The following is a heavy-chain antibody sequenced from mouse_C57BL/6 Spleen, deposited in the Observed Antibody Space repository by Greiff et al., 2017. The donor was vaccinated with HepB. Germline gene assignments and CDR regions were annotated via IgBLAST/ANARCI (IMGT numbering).Heavy chain of an antibody. V-gene: IGHV1-50*01. CDR1: GYTFTSYW. CDR2: IDPSDSYT. CDR3: ARASYGSSLYYFDY. Sequence: QVQLQQPGAELVKPGASVKLSCKASGYTFTSYWMQWVKQRPGQGLEWIGEIDPSDSYTNYNQKFKGKATLTVDTSSSTAYMQLSSLTSEDSAVYYCARASYGSSLYYFDYWGQGTTLTVSS. J-gene: IGHJ2*01. D-gene: IGHD1-1*01.